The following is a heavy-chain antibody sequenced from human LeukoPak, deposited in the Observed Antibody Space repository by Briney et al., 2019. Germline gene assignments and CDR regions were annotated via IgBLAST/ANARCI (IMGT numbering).Heavy chain of an antibody. V-gene: IGHV4-38-2*02. CDR3: ARASGYGTVSYSYYYYYMDV. D-gene: IGHD4-11*01. CDR1: GYSISSGYY. J-gene: IGHJ6*03. Sequence: SETLSLTCTVSGYSISSGYYWGWIRQPPGKGLEWIGSIYHSGSTYYNPSLKSRVTISVDTSKSQFSLKLSSVTAADTAVYYCARASGYGTVSYSYYYYYMDVWGKGTTVTVSS. CDR2: IYHSGST.